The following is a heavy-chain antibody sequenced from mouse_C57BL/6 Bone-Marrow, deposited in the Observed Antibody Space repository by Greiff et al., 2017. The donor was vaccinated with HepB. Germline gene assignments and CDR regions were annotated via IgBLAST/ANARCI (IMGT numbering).Heavy chain of an antibody. CDR1: GFTFSDYG. J-gene: IGHJ2*01. CDR3: ARQDGYYGGVT. CDR2: ISSGSSTI. D-gene: IGHD2-3*01. Sequence: EVKVVESGGGLVKPGGSLKLSCAASGFTFSDYGMHWVRQAPEKGLEWVAYISSGSSTIYYADTVKGRFTISSDNAKNTLFLQMTSLRSEDTDIYYCARQDGYYGGVTWGQGTTLTVSS. V-gene: IGHV5-17*01.